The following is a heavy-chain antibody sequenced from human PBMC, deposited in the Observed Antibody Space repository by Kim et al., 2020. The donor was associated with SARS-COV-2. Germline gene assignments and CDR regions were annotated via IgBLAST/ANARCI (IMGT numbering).Heavy chain of an antibody. J-gene: IGHJ4*02. CDR3: ARGRDDILTGYQNAETQFDY. V-gene: IGHV4-34*01. Sequence: SETLSLTCAVYGGSFSGYYWSWIRQPPGKGLEWIGEINHSGSTNYNPSLKSRVTISVDTSKNQFSLKLSSVTAADTAVYYCARGRDDILTGYQNAETQFDYWGQGTLVTVSS. CDR1: GGSFSGYY. CDR2: INHSGST. D-gene: IGHD3-9*01.